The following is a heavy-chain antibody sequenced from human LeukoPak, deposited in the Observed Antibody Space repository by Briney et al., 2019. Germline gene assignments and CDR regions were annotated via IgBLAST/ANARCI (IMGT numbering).Heavy chain of an antibody. D-gene: IGHD6-19*01. CDR1: GYTFTSYG. V-gene: IGHV1-18*01. J-gene: IGHJ3*02. CDR3: AREISGEEVADPLDAFDI. Sequence: ASVKVSCKASGYTFTSYGISWVRQAPGQGLEWMGWISAYNGNTNYAQKLQGRVTMTTDTSTSTAYMELRSLRSDDTAVYYCAREISGEEVADPLDAFDIWGQGTMVTVSS. CDR2: ISAYNGNT.